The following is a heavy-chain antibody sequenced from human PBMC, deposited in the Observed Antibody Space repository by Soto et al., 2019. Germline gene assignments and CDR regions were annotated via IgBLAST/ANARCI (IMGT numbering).Heavy chain of an antibody. CDR3: AYSSTPFDY. Sequence: RGSLRISGAASGVTFSSYAMSWVRQAPGKGLEWVSAISGSGGSTYYADSVKGRFTISRDNSKNTLYLQMNSLRAEDTAVYYCAYSSTPFDYWGQGTLVTVSS. CDR2: ISGSGGST. CDR1: GVTFSSYA. V-gene: IGHV3-23*01. J-gene: IGHJ4*02. D-gene: IGHD6-13*01.